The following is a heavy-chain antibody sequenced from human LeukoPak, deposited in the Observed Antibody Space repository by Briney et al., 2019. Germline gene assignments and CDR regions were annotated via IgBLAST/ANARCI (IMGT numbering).Heavy chain of an antibody. CDR3: AKDQRYSYDIF. CDR1: GFTFSNYA. D-gene: IGHD5-12*01. V-gene: IGHV3-23*01. CDR2: ISGSGDDT. J-gene: IGHJ4*02. Sequence: GGSLRLSCAASGFTFSNYAMSWVRQVPARGLQWVYSISGSGDDTYYADSVKGRFTISRDNSENTLYLHMHSLRAEDTVIYYCAKDQRYSYDIFWGLGTLVTVSS.